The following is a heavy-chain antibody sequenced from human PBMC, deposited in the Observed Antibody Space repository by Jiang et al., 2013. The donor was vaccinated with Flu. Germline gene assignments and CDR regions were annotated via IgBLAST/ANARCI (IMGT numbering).Heavy chain of an antibody. J-gene: IGHJ4*02. CDR3: ARAEKYSGFELPYFVS. CDR2: IYYSGGT. CDR1: GGSITSDDYY. Sequence: ETLSLTCTVSGGSITSDDYYWVWIRQPPGKGLEWIGSIYYSGGTYYNPSLKSRVTLLVDTSKNHFSLKLRFVTAADTAVYYCARAEKYSGFELPYFVSWGQGILVTVSS. D-gene: IGHD5-12*01. V-gene: IGHV4-39*07.